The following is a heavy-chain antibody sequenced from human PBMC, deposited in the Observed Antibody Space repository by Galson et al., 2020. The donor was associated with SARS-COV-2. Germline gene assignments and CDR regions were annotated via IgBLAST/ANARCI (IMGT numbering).Heavy chain of an antibody. CDR2: ISYDGRNK. CDR1: GFTFSRYA. Sequence: GGSLRLSCAASGFTFSRYAVHWVHQAPGKGLEWVAVISYDGRNKHYTESVKGRFTISRDNSENTLYLQMNSLRPEDTAVYSCARDYYDSSGYSTNGMDVWGQVTPVTVSS. CDR3: ARDYYDSSGYSTNGMDV. V-gene: IGHV3-30*04. D-gene: IGHD3-22*01. J-gene: IGHJ6*02.